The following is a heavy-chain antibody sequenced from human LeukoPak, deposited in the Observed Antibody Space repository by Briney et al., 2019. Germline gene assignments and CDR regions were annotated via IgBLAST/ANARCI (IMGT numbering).Heavy chain of an antibody. D-gene: IGHD2-8*01. V-gene: IGHV1-18*01. CDR1: RYTFTSYG. Sequence: ASVKVSCKASRYTFTSYGISWVRQAPGQGREGMGWICPYNGNTNYAQKPQGRVTMTTDTTTSTAYMELRSLRSDDTAVYYCARDCTNSVCQTPADYWGEGTLVTVSS. CDR3: ARDCTNSVCQTPADY. J-gene: IGHJ4*02. CDR2: ICPYNGNT.